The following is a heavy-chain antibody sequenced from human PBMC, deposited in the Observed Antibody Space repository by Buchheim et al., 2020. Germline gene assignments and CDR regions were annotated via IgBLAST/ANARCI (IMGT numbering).Heavy chain of an antibody. V-gene: IGHV4-4*02. CDR2: IYLSGST. CDR1: GGSITRGHW. CDR3: ARGYCSGPNCAMALDY. Sequence: QVQLQESDPGLVKPSGTLSLTSPVSGGSITRGHWWSWVGQPPGRGLEWFGEIYLSGSTEYNPSLGRRVTISVEKSKNHLSLKLSSVTAADTAVYYCARGYCSGPNCAMALDYWGQGTL. J-gene: IGHJ4*02. D-gene: IGHD2-15*01.